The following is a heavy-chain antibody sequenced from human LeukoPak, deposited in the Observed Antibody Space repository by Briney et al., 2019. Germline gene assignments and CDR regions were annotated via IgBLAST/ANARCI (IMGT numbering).Heavy chain of an antibody. CDR3: ARSPTEYYYDSSGYSTRPLHFDY. D-gene: IGHD3-22*01. Sequence: SETLSLTCTVSDGSISNYYWGWIRQAPGKGLEWIGEINHSGSTNYNPSLKSRVTISVDTSKNQFSLKLSSVTAADTAVYYCARSPTEYYYDSSGYSTRPLHFDYWGQGTLVTVSS. CDR2: INHSGST. CDR1: DGSISNYY. V-gene: IGHV4-34*01. J-gene: IGHJ4*02.